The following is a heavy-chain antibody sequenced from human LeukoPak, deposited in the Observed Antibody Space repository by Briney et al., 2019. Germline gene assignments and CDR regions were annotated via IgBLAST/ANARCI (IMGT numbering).Heavy chain of an antibody. D-gene: IGHD2-8*02. CDR2: IWSDGNNR. Sequence: PGGSLRLSCATCGFTFRNYGMHWVRQATGKGLEWVSFIWSDGNNRFYADSVKGRFTISRDNSKNMLYLQMDSLRPEDTAVYYCAKDPGASVSGFHMDVWGKGTTVIVSS. J-gene: IGHJ6*03. V-gene: IGHV3-30*02. CDR3: AKDPGASVSGFHMDV. CDR1: GFTFRNYG.